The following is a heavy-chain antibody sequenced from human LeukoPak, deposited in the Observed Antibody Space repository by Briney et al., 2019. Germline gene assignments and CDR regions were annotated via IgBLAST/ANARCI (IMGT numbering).Heavy chain of an antibody. CDR1: GYTFTSYD. CDR3: ARVSTYYDFWSAPRPLYYFDY. Sequence: GASVKVSCKASGYTFTSYDINWVRQATGQGLEWMGWMNPNSGNTGYAQKFQGRVTMTRNTSISTAYMELSSLRSEETAVYYCARVSTYYDFWSAPRPLYYFDYWGQGTLVTVSS. D-gene: IGHD3-3*01. CDR2: MNPNSGNT. J-gene: IGHJ4*02. V-gene: IGHV1-8*01.